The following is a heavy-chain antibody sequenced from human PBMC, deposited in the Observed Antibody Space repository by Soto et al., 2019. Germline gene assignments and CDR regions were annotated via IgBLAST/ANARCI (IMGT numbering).Heavy chain of an antibody. CDR1: GGSISSSSYY. J-gene: IGHJ4*02. V-gene: IGHV4-39*01. Sequence: SETLSLTCTVSGGSISSSSYYWGWIRQPPGKGLEWIGSIYYSGSTYYNPSLKSRVTISVDTSKNQFSLKLSSVTAADTAVYYCARVSYIAAAGTYYFDYWGQGTLVTVSS. CDR3: ARVSYIAAAGTYYFDY. CDR2: IYYSGST. D-gene: IGHD6-13*01.